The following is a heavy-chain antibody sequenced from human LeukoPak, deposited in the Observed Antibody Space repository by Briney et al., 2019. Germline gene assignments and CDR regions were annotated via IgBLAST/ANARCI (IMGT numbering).Heavy chain of an antibody. D-gene: IGHD3-16*01. Sequence: PSETLSLTCAVYGGSFSGYYWSWIRQPPGKGLEWIGEINHSGSTNYNPSLKSRVTISVDTSKNQFSLKLSSVTAADTAVYYCARFMITFGGAAAFDIWGQGTMVTVSS. CDR3: ARFMITFGGAAAFDI. CDR2: INHSGST. J-gene: IGHJ3*02. CDR1: GGSFSGYY. V-gene: IGHV4-34*01.